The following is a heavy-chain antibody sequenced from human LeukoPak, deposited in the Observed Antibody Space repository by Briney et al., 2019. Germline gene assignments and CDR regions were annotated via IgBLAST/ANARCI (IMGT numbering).Heavy chain of an antibody. V-gene: IGHV3-53*01. CDR1: GFTVSSNY. D-gene: IGHD6-19*01. Sequence: PGGSLRLSCAASGFTVSSNYMSWVRQAPGKGLEWVSVIYSGGSAYYADSVKGRFTISRDNSKNTLYLQMNSLRAEDTAVYYCARVSAAPVAVAGLDVCGQGTTVTVSS. J-gene: IGHJ6*02. CDR3: ARVSAAPVAVAGLDV. CDR2: IYSGGSA.